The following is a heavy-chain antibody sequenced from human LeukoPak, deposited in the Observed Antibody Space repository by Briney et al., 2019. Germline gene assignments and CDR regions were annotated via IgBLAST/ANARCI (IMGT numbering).Heavy chain of an antibody. CDR3: ATLTTVVTAYYFDY. CDR2: IYYTGST. CDR1: GGSIRSYY. Sequence: SETLSLTCTVSGGSIRSYYWSWIRQPPGKGLEWIGYIYYTGSTNYTPSLKSRVTISVDTSKNQFSLKLNSVTAADTAVYYCATLTTVVTAYYFDYWGQGTLVTVSS. J-gene: IGHJ4*02. V-gene: IGHV4-59*08. D-gene: IGHD4-23*01.